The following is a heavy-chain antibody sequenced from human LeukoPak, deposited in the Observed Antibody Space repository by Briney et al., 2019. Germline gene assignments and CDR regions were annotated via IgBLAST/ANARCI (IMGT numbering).Heavy chain of an antibody. D-gene: IGHD2-15*01. CDR2: IYYSGST. CDR3: ASYYCSASSCYFDS. Sequence: SETLSLTCTVSGGSISSSSYYWGWIRQPPGKGLEWIGSIYYSGSTYYNPALRSRVTISVDTPKNQFSLELSSVTAADTAVYYCASYYCSASSCYFDSWGQGTPVTVSS. J-gene: IGHJ4*02. V-gene: IGHV4-39*01. CDR1: GGSISSSSYY.